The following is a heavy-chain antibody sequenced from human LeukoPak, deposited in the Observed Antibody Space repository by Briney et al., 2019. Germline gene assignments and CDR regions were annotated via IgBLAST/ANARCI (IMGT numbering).Heavy chain of an antibody. J-gene: IGHJ4*02. CDR2: ISGDGGQT. Sequence: GGSLRLSCAASGFRFSYHDMHWVRQAPGKGLESVSAISGDGGQTYYANSVKGRFTISRDNSKNTLYLQMGSLRDEDTAMYYCAREEPAGSTDSWGQGTLVTVSS. CDR1: GFRFSYHD. D-gene: IGHD1-14*01. V-gene: IGHV3-64*01. CDR3: AREEPAGSTDS.